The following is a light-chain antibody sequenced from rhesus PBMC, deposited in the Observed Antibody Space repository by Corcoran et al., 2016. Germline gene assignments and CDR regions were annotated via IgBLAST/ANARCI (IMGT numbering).Light chain of an antibody. CDR2: KAS. V-gene: IGKV1-22*01. CDR3: QQYSSRPFT. CDR1: QGISSW. Sequence: DIQMTQSPSSLSASVGDTVTITCRASQGISSWLAWYQQKPGKAPNLLIYKASSLKSGVPSRFSGSGSGTDFTLTISSLQSEDFATYYCQQYSSRPFTFGPGTKLDIK. J-gene: IGKJ3*01.